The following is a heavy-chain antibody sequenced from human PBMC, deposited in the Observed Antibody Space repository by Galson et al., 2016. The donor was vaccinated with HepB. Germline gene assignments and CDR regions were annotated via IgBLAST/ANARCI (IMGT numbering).Heavy chain of an antibody. D-gene: IGHD1-26*01. J-gene: IGHJ4*02. CDR2: ISAYNGDT. V-gene: IGHV1-18*01. Sequence: SVKVSCKASGYDFTTYGISWVRQAPGQGLEWMGWISAYNGDTKYAQNFQGRVTMTTDTPTNTAYMELRSLRSDDDTAVYYCARDYAVSETSAFYFDYWGQGTLVTVSS. CDR1: GYDFTTYG. CDR3: ARDYAVSETSAFYFDY.